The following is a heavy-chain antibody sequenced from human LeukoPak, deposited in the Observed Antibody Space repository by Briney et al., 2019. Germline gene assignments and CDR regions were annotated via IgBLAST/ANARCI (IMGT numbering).Heavy chain of an antibody. D-gene: IGHD5-24*01. CDR1: GFTFCSYS. Sequence: GGSLRLSCAASGFTFCSYSMNWVRQAPGKGLEWVSYISSSSSYIYYADSVKGRFTISRDNAKNSLYLQMNSLRAEDTAVYYCARQMATMTTPFDYWGQGTLVTVSS. J-gene: IGHJ4*02. CDR3: ARQMATMTTPFDY. CDR2: ISSSSSYI. V-gene: IGHV3-21*01.